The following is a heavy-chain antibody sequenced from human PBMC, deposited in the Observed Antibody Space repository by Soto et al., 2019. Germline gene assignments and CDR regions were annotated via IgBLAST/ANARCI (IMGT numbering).Heavy chain of an antibody. V-gene: IGHV4-59*01. CDR2: ISSSGS. CDR3: ARNNHFDS. Sequence: SETLSLTCTVSGASISSYYWSWIRQPPGKGLEWIGYISSSGSNYNPSLKSRVTISLDTSKNEFSLKLTSVTAADTAVYYCARNNHFDSWGQGTLVTVSA. J-gene: IGHJ4*02. CDR1: GASISSYY.